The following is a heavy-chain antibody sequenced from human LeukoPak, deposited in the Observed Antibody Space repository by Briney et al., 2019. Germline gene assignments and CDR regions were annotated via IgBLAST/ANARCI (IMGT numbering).Heavy chain of an antibody. CDR2: ISGSGGSGGST. CDR3: AKVPHYYYGSGGFQFDY. CDR1: GFTFSSYA. D-gene: IGHD3-10*01. J-gene: IGHJ4*02. Sequence: GGSLRLSCAASGFTFSSYAMSWVRQAPGKGLEWVSAISGSGGSGGSTYYADSVKGRFTISRDNSKNTLYLQMNSLRAEDTAVYYCAKVPHYYYGSGGFQFDYWGQGTLVAVSS. V-gene: IGHV3-23*01.